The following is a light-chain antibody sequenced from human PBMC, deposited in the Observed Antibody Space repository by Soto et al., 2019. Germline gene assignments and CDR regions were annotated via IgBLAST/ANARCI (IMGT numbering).Light chain of an antibody. CDR1: QSVNNY. CDR2: AAS. CDR3: QQRSDWPIT. J-gene: IGKJ5*01. V-gene: IGKV3-11*01. Sequence: EIVLTQSPAPLSLSPGERATLSCRASQSVNNYLAWYQQKPGQAPRLLIYAASNRATGIPARFSGSGSGTDFSLTISSLEPEDFAVYYCQQRSDWPITFGLGTRLEIK.